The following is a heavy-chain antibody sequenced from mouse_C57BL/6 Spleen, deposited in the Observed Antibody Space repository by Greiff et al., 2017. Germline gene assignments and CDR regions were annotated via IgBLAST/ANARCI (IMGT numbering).Heavy chain of an antibody. CDR3: ARHYDYDAFAY. J-gene: IGHJ3*01. D-gene: IGHD2-4*01. V-gene: IGHV7-3*01. CDR1: GFTFTDYY. Sequence: EVQVVESGGGLVQPGGSLSLSCAASGFTFTDYYMSWVRQPPGKALEWLGFIRNKANGYTTEYSASVKGRFTISRDNSQSILYLQMNALRAEDSATYYCARHYDYDAFAYWGQGTLVTVSA. CDR2: IRNKANGYTT.